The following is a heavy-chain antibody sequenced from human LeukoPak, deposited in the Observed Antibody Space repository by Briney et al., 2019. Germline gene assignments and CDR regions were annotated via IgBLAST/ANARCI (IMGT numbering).Heavy chain of an antibody. J-gene: IGHJ6*02. Sequence: SGPTLVNPTQTLTLTCTFSGFSLSTSGMCVSWVRQPPGKPLEWLARIDWDDDEYYSTSLKTRLTISKDTSKNQVVLTMTNMDPVDTATYYCARRIWFGDRSISGGMDVWGQGTTVTVSS. V-gene: IGHV2-70*11. CDR2: IDWDDDE. D-gene: IGHD3-10*01. CDR3: ARRIWFGDRSISGGMDV. CDR1: GFSLSTSGMC.